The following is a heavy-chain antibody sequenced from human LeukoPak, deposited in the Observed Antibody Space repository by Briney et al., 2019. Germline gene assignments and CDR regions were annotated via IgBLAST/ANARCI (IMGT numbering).Heavy chain of an antibody. Sequence: SETLSLTCTVSGGSLSSYYWSWLRQPPGKGLEWIGYIYYSGSTNYNPSLKSRVTISVDTSKNQFSLKLSSVTAADTAVYYCARARLRRSDDAFDIWGQGTMVTVSS. CDR3: ARARLRRSDDAFDI. J-gene: IGHJ3*02. V-gene: IGHV4-59*01. CDR2: IYYSGST. D-gene: IGHD4-17*01. CDR1: GGSLSSYY.